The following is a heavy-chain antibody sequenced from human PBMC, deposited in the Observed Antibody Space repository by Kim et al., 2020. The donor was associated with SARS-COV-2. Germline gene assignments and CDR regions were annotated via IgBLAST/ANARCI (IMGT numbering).Heavy chain of an antibody. D-gene: IGHD2-21*01. CDR3: ARQDGAYQFYFDS. CDR1: GYSFTYW. CDR2: IRPGDSDV. V-gene: IGHV5-51*01. Sequence: GESLKISCKGSGYSFTYWIAWVRQMPGKGLEWMGIIRPGDSDVRYSPSFQGQVTISVDKSISTAYLQWGSLRASETAIYYCARQDGAYQFYFDSWGQGTL. J-gene: IGHJ4*02.